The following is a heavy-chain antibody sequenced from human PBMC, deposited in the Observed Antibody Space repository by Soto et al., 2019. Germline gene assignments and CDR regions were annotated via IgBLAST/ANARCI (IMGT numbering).Heavy chain of an antibody. CDR1: GGSISSYY. CDR3: ASDYYDSSGYYYRTGVLFAFDI. J-gene: IGHJ3*02. Sequence: SETLSLTCTVSGGSISSYYWSWIRQPPGKGLEWIGYIYYSGSTNYNPSLKSRVTISVDTSKNQFSLKLSSVTAEDTAVYYCASDYYDSSGYYYRTGVLFAFDIWGQGTMVTVSS. V-gene: IGHV4-59*01. CDR2: IYYSGST. D-gene: IGHD3-22*01.